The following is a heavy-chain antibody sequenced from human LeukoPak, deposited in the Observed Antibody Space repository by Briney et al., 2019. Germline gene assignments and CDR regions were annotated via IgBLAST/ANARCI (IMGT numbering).Heavy chain of an antibody. CDR3: ASGRLNYFYAMDI. V-gene: IGHV3-33*01. CDR1: GFTFSRNG. Sequence: GGSLRLSCAASGFTFSRNGMHWVRQAPGKGLERVAVIWYDGSNKYYADSVKGRFTISRDNSKNTLYLQMNSPRAEDTAVYYCASGRLNYFYAMDIWGQGTTVTVSS. CDR2: IWYDGSNK. J-gene: IGHJ6*02.